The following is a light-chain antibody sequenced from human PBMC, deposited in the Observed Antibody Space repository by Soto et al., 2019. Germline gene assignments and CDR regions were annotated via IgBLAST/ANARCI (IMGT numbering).Light chain of an antibody. CDR1: QSVSRN. Sequence: EIVMKQSPATLSVSPRERATLSCRASQSVSRNLAWYQQKPGQAPRLLIYDASTRAADTPARFSGSGSGTDFTLTISSVEPEEFAIYYCQQRQYWPPIAFGQGTRLEIK. J-gene: IGKJ5*01. CDR2: DAS. V-gene: IGKV3D-15*01. CDR3: QQRQYWPPIA.